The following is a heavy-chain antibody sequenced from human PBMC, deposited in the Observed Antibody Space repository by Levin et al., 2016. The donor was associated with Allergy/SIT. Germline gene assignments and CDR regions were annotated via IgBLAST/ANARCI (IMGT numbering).Heavy chain of an antibody. D-gene: IGHD2-2*01. CDR3: ARDAIVVVPAGRAFWSGPLTDYHYMDV. Sequence: WIRQPPGKGLVWVSRINSDGSSTNYADSVKGRFTISRDNAKNTLYLQMNDLRAEDTAVYYCARDAIVVVPAGRAFWSGPLTDYHYMDVWGKGTTVTVSS. V-gene: IGHV3-74*01. CDR2: INSDGSST. J-gene: IGHJ6*03.